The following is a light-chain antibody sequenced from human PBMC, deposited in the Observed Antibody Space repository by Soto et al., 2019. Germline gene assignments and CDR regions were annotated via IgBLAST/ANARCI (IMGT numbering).Light chain of an antibody. CDR2: DAS. CDR1: QSVSSY. Sequence: EIVLTQSPATLSLSPGERATLSCRASQSVSSYLAWYQQKPGQAPRLLIYDASTRATGIPARFSGSGSGTDFTLTISSLEPEDFAVYYCQQRGNWPPGFTFGPGTKVDIK. V-gene: IGKV3-11*01. J-gene: IGKJ3*01. CDR3: QQRGNWPPGFT.